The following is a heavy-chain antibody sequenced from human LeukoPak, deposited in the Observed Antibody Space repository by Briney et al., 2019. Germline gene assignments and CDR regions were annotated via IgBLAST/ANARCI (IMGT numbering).Heavy chain of an antibody. Sequence: GGSLRLSCAASGFTVSHNYMTWVRQAPGKGLEWVSIIYSGGSTYYADSVKGRFTISRDNSKNTLYLQMNSLRAEDTAVYFCGILPGSGHWGQGTLVTVSS. J-gene: IGHJ1*01. CDR1: GFTVSHNY. D-gene: IGHD2-15*01. V-gene: IGHV3-53*01. CDR3: GILPGSGH. CDR2: IYSGGST.